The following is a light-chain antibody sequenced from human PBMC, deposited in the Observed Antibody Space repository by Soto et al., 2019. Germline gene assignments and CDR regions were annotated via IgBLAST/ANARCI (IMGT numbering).Light chain of an antibody. Sequence: EFVSTQSAATLSLSPGERATLSCRASQSVSSYLAWYQQKPGQAPRLLIYDASNRATGIPARFSGRGSGTDFTLTFSSLEPKDFAVYYCQQRSNCPTFGPGTKVDIK. V-gene: IGKV3-11*01. CDR2: DAS. CDR3: QQRSNCPT. J-gene: IGKJ3*01. CDR1: QSVSSY.